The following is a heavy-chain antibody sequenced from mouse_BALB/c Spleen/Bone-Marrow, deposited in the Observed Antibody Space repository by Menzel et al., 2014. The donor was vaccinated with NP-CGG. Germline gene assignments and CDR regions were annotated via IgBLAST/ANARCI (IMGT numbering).Heavy chain of an antibody. J-gene: IGHJ4*01. CDR2: IYPGGGIT. CDR1: GYTFTNYW. CDR3: SRRVYDGSYVSAMDY. D-gene: IGHD2-3*01. V-gene: IGHV1-55*01. Sequence: VQLQQSGAEFVKPGASVKMSCKASGYTFTNYWINWVKQRPGQGLEWIGDIYPGGGITNYNEKSKTKATLTLDTSSRTAYMQLSSLTSEDSAVYYCSRRVYDGSYVSAMDYWVKEPQSPSPQ.